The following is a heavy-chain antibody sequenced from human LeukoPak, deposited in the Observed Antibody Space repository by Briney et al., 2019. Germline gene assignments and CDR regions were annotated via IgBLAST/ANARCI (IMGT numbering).Heavy chain of an antibody. Sequence: PSETLSLTCTVSGGSISSSYWSWIRQPAGKGLEWSGRIYTSGRSNYSPSLKSRVTMSVDTSKNQISLNLSSVTAADTAVYYCAKGESTSSPTGFDYWGQGTLVTVSS. V-gene: IGHV4-4*07. CDR1: GGSISSSY. J-gene: IGHJ4*02. CDR3: AKGESTSSPTGFDY. CDR2: IYTSGRS. D-gene: IGHD6-6*01.